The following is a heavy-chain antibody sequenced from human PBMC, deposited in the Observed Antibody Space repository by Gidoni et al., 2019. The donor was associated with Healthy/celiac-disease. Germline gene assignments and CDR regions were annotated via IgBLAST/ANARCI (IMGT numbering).Heavy chain of an antibody. Sequence: QVQLQASGPGLVKPSETLSPTRTVSGYSISSGYYWGWIRQPPGKGLEWIGSIYHSGSTYYNPSLKSRVTISVDTSKNQFSLKLSSVTAADTAVYYCARGIRAGEDVWGKGTTVTVSS. D-gene: IGHD3-10*01. J-gene: IGHJ6*04. V-gene: IGHV4-38-2*02. CDR3: ARGIRAGEDV. CDR2: IYHSGST. CDR1: GYSISSGYY.